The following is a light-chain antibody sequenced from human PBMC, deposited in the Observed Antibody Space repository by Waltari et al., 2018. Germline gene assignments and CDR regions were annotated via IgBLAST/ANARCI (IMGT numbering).Light chain of an antibody. CDR3: QKYGTLPAT. J-gene: IGKJ1*01. CDR2: DTS. CDR1: QSVSRY. V-gene: IGKV3-20*01. Sequence: EVVLTQSPGTLSLSPGERATLSCRASQSVSRYLAWYQHKPGQAPRLLIYDTSTRATGIPDRFSCSGSGTDFSLTISRLDPEDFAVYYCQKYGTLPATFGQGTKVEVK.